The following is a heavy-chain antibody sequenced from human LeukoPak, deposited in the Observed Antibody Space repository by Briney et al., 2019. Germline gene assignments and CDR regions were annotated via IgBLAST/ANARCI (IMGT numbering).Heavy chain of an antibody. Sequence: GGSLRLSCAASGFTFSSYWMSWVRQAPGKGLEWVANIKQDGSEKYYVDSVKGRFTISRDNAKNSLCLQMNSLRAEDTAVYYCARGFVVVTDLFDYWGQGTLVTVSS. D-gene: IGHD2-21*02. CDR2: IKQDGSEK. J-gene: IGHJ4*02. CDR1: GFTFSSYW. V-gene: IGHV3-7*01. CDR3: ARGFVVVTDLFDY.